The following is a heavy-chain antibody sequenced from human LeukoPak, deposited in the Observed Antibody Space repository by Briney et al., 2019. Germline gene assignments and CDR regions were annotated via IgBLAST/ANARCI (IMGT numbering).Heavy chain of an antibody. D-gene: IGHD3-3*01. Sequence: GGSLRLSCAASGFTFSSYAMSWVRQAPGKGLEWVSAISGSGGSTYYADSVKGRFTISRDNSKNTLYLQMNSLRAEDTAVYYCASMMTSYDDPGPHWGQGTLVTVSS. CDR2: ISGSGGST. CDR1: GFTFSSYA. J-gene: IGHJ4*02. V-gene: IGHV3-23*01. CDR3: ASMMTSYDDPGPH.